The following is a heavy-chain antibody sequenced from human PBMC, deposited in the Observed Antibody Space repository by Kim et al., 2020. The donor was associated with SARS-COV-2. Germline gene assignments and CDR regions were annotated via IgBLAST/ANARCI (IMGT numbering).Heavy chain of an antibody. CDR1: GDSVSSNSAA. CDR2: TYYRSKWYN. Sequence: SQTLSLTCAISGDSVSSNSAAWNWIRQSPSRGLEWLGRTYYRSKWYNDYAVSVKSRITINPDTSKNQFSLQLNSVTPEDTAVYYCAREKSSQYYYGSGSYHVFDPWGQGTLVTVSS. CDR3: AREKSSQYYYGSGSYHVFDP. V-gene: IGHV6-1*01. J-gene: IGHJ5*02. D-gene: IGHD3-10*01.